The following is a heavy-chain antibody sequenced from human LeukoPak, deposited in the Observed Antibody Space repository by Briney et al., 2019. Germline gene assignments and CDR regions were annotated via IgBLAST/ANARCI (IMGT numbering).Heavy chain of an antibody. CDR3: ARHRGYYDSSGDGYYFDY. CDR2: IYHSGST. J-gene: IGHJ4*02. CDR1: GYSINSGYY. Sequence: SETLSLTCTVSGYSINSGYYWAWIRQPPGKGLQWIGSIYHSGSTYYNPSLKSRVTISIDTPKNQFSLKLSSVTAADTAMYYCARHRGYYDSSGDGYYFDYWGQGTLVTVSS. D-gene: IGHD3-22*01. V-gene: IGHV4-38-2*02.